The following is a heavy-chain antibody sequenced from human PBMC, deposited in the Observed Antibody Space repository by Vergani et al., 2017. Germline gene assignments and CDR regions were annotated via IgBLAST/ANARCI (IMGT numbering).Heavy chain of an antibody. D-gene: IGHD1/OR15-1a*01. V-gene: IGHV3-9*01. CDR2: IDWKSGSV. CDR3: GRKQSPASLMDKPIDI. J-gene: IGHJ5*02. Sequence: EVRLVESGGDLVQPGRSLRLSCEASGFTFNGYAMHWVRQVPGKGLEWISGIDWKSGSVGYADSVKGRFTITRDNAKKSLYLQMKTLKVDDTATYYCGRKQSPASLMDKPIDIWGQGTLVTVSS. CDR1: GFTFNGYA.